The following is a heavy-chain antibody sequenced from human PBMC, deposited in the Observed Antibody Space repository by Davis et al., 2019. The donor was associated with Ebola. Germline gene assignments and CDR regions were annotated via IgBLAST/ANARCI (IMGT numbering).Heavy chain of an antibody. CDR2: ISYDGSNK. V-gene: IGHV3-30-3*01. CDR1: GFTFSSYA. J-gene: IGHJ6*02. Sequence: GGSLRLSCAASGFTFSSYAMHWVRQAPGKGLEWVAVISYDGSNKYYADSVKGRFTISRDNSKNTLYLQMNSLRAEDTAVYYCARVSYSYGMDVWGQGTTVTVSS. CDR3: ARVSYSYGMDV. D-gene: IGHD3-10*01.